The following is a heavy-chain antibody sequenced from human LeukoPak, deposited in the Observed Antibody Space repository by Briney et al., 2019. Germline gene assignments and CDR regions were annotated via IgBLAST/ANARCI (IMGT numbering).Heavy chain of an antibody. CDR2: ISYDGSNK. D-gene: IGHD6-19*01. CDR1: GFTFSSYA. CDR3: ARTAVAEYYFDY. J-gene: IGHJ4*02. V-gene: IGHV3-30-3*01. Sequence: GGSLRLSCAASGFTFSSYAMHWVRQAPGKGLEWVAVISYDGSNKYYADSVKGRFTISRDNSKNTLYLQMNSLRAEDTAVYYCARTAVAEYYFDYWGQGTLVTVSS.